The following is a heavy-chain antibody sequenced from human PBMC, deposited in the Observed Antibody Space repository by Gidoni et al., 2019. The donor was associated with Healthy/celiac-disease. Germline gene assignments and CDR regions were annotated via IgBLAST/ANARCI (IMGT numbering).Heavy chain of an antibody. CDR3: VKGGGSYFLDFDY. CDR2: SSSNGGST. D-gene: IGHD1-26*01. CDR1: GFTFSSYA. J-gene: IGHJ4*02. V-gene: IGHV3-64D*08. Sequence: EVQLVESGGGLVQPGGSLRISCSASGFTFSSYAMHWVRQAPGKGLEYVSASSSNGGSTYYADSVKGRFTISRDNSKNTLNLQMSSLRAEDTAVYYCVKGGGSYFLDFDYWGQGTLVTVSS.